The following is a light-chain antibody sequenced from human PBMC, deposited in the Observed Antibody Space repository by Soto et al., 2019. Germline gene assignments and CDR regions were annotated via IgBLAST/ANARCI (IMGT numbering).Light chain of an antibody. CDR3: SSYTSSSTLV. V-gene: IGLV2-14*01. J-gene: IGLJ1*01. CDR2: DVS. CDR1: SSDVGGYNY. Sequence: QSALTQPASVSGSPGQSITISCTGTSSDVGGYNYVSWYQQHPGKAPKLMIYDVSNRPSGVSNRFSGSKSGNTASLTISGLQPEDEADHYCSSYTSSSTLVFGTGTKLTVL.